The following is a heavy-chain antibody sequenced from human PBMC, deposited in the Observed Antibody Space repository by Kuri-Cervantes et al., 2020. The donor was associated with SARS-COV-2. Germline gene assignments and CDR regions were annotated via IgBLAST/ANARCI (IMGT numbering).Heavy chain of an antibody. D-gene: IGHD3-10*01. CDR3: FSDFASVNYYYMDV. V-gene: IGHV3-11*06. Sequence: LSLTCAASGFTFSDYYMSWIRQAPGKGLEWVSYISSSSSYTNYADSVKGRFTISRDNAKNSMYLQMNSLRAEDTAVYYCFSDFASVNYYYMDVWGKGTTVTVSS. CDR2: ISSSSSYT. J-gene: IGHJ6*03. CDR1: GFTFSDYY.